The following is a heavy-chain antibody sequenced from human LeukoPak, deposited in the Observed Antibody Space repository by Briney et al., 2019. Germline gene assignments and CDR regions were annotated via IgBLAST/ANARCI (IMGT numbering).Heavy chain of an antibody. V-gene: IGHV3-23*01. J-gene: IGHJ4*02. D-gene: IGHD5-12*01. CDR1: GFTFSIYG. CDR2: MSGSGGST. Sequence: PGGSLRLSCAASGFTFSIYGMSWVRQAPGRGLEWVSAMSGSGGSTYYADSVKGRFTISRDNSNHMLYLQMNSLIAEDTAIYYCAKDDDWLRFEHWGRGTPVSVSS. CDR3: AKDDDWLRFEH.